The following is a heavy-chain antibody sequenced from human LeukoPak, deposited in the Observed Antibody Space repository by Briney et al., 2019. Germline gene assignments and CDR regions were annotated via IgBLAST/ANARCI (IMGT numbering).Heavy chain of an antibody. D-gene: IGHD2-2*01. Sequence: PSETLSLTCTVSGGSISSHYWSWIRQPPGKGLEWIGEINHSGSTNYNPSLKSRVTISVDTSKNQFSLKLSSVTAADTAVYYCARVSGGSTSPIAHFDYWGQGTLVTVSS. V-gene: IGHV4-34*01. CDR1: GGSISSHY. J-gene: IGHJ4*02. CDR2: INHSGST. CDR3: ARVSGGSTSPIAHFDY.